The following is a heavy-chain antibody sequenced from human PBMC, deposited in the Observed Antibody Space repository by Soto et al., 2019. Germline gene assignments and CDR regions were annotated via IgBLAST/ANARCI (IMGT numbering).Heavy chain of an antibody. CDR1: GGSISSYY. CDR2: IYYSGST. V-gene: IGHV4-59*01. Sequence: SETLSLTCTVSGGSISSYYWSWIRQPPGKGLEWIGYIYYSGSTNYNPSLKSRVTISVDTSKNQFSLKLSSVTAADTAVYYCGRGRWEKVVQPYYYMDVWGKGTTVTVSS. D-gene: IGHD2-2*01. J-gene: IGHJ6*03. CDR3: GRGRWEKVVQPYYYMDV.